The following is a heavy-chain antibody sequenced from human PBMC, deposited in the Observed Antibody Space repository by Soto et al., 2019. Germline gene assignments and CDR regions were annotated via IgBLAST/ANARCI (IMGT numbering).Heavy chain of an antibody. D-gene: IGHD3-22*01. CDR2: IDPSDSYT. CDR1: GYSFTSYW. CDR3: ASERYYYDSSGCPGHY. J-gene: IGHJ4*02. V-gene: IGHV5-10-1*01. Sequence: GESLKISCKGSGYSFTSYWISWVRQMPGKGLEWMVRIDPSDSYTNYSPSFQGHVTISADKSISTAYLQWSSLKASDTAMYYCASERYYYDSSGCPGHYWGQGTLVTVSS.